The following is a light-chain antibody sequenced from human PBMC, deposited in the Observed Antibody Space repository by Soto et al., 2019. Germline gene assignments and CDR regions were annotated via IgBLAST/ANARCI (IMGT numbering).Light chain of an antibody. V-gene: IGKV3-20*01. CDR1: QSLTSTY. CDR2: DAS. Sequence: EIVLTQSPGTLSLSPGERATLSCRASQSLTSTYLAWYQQKPGQAPRLLIYDASTRATGIPDRFSGSGSGTDFTLTISTLEPEDFAVYYCQHYESSPPSYTFGQGSKLESK. CDR3: QHYESSPPSYT. J-gene: IGKJ2*01.